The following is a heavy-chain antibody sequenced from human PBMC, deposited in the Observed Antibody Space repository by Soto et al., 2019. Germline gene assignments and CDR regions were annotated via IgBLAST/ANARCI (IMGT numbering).Heavy chain of an antibody. Sequence: GGSLRLSCAASGFTFSNYAVTWVRQAPGKGLEWVSTISGSGGSTYYADSVKGRFTISRDNSKNTLYLQMNSLRAEDTAVYYCAKSVTPLWFGELLSRTLDYWGQGTLVTVSS. J-gene: IGHJ4*02. CDR1: GFTFSNYA. CDR3: AKSVTPLWFGELLSRTLDY. D-gene: IGHD3-10*01. V-gene: IGHV3-23*01. CDR2: ISGSGGST.